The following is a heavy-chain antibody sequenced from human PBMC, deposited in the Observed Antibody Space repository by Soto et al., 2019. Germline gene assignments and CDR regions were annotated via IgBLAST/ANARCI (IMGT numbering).Heavy chain of an antibody. J-gene: IGHJ4*02. D-gene: IGHD3-3*01. CDR1: GYTFTSYD. CDR2: MNPNSGNT. Sequence: ASVKVSCKASGYTFTSYDINLVRQATGQGLEWMGWMNPNSGNTGYAQKFQGRVTMTRNTSISTAYMELSSLRSEDTAVYYCARSGKERFLEWLSVWGQGTLVTVSS. CDR3: ARSGKERFLEWLSV. V-gene: IGHV1-8*01.